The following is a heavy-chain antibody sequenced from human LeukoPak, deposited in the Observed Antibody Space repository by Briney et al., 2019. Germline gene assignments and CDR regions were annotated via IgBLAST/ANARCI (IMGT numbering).Heavy chain of an antibody. D-gene: IGHD2-2*02. Sequence: GASVKVSCKASGGTFSSYAISWVRQAPGQGLEWMGGIIPIFGTANYAQKFQGRVTITTDKSTSTAYMELSSLRSEDTAVYFCARESSESCSRLSCYTFDYWGQGTLVTVSS. V-gene: IGHV1-69*05. J-gene: IGHJ4*02. CDR1: GGTFSSYA. CDR3: ARESSESCSRLSCYTFDY. CDR2: IIPIFGTA.